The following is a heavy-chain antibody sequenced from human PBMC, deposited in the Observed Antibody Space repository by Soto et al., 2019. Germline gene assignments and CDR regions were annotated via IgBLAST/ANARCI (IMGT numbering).Heavy chain of an antibody. CDR2: GNPNSGGT. V-gene: IGHV1-2*02. J-gene: IGHJ5*02. CDR3: ASFFILDDDGSCNNSSDP. Sequence: ASVKVSSKASGNTFTGNYFHWVRQATRQGLEWMGWGNPNSGGTNYAQKFQGRVTMTGDTSISTAYMELSRLRCDDTAVYYCASFFILDDDGSCNNSSDPLGHGSLVTV. CDR1: GNTFTGNY. D-gene: IGHD3-22*01.